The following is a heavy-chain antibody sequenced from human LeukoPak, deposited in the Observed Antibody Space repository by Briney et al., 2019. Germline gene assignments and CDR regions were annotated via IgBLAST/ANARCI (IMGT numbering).Heavy chain of an antibody. V-gene: IGHV3-48*01. D-gene: IGHD2-2*01. CDR1: RFSFSPYG. J-gene: IGHJ3*02. CDR3: ARWSTRAFDI. Sequence: GGSLRLSCAASRFSFSPYGMNWVRQSPGMGLEWVSYISSSSSTIYYADSVKGRFTISRDNAKNSLYLQMNSLRAEDTAVYYCARWSTRAFDIWGQGTMVTVSS. CDR2: ISSSSSTI.